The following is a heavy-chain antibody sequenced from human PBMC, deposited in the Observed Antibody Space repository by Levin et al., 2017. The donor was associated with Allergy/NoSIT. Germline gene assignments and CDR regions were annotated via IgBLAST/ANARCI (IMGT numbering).Heavy chain of an antibody. CDR3: ARGWIQQWLWGGYFDL. CDR1: GFTCSSYW. Sequence: GGSLRLSCAASGFTCSSYWMSWVRQAPGKGLEWVANIKQDGSEKYYVDSVKGRFTISRDNAKNSLYLQMNSLRAEDTAVYYCARGWIQQWLWGGYFDLWGRGTLVIVSS. V-gene: IGHV3-7*01. D-gene: IGHD5-18*01. J-gene: IGHJ2*01. CDR2: IKQDGSEK.